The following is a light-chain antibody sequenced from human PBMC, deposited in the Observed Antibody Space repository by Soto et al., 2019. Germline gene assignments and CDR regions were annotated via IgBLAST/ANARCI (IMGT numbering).Light chain of an antibody. CDR2: EVT. V-gene: IGLV2-8*01. CDR3: SSYAASNNFYFV. CDR1: SSEVGGYNY. Sequence: LNEPRAGSGCRGRSVTISCTGTSSEVGGYNYVSWYQQYPGRAPKLMIYEVTKRPSGVPDRFSGSKSGNTASLTVSGLQAEDEADYYCSSYAASNNFYFVFGGGTKVTVL. J-gene: IGLJ3*02.